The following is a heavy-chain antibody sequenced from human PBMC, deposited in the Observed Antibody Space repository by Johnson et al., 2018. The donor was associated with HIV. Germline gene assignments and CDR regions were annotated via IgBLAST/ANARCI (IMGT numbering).Heavy chain of an antibody. J-gene: IGHJ3*02. V-gene: IGHV3-33*06. CDR2: IWYDGSNK. CDR1: GFTFSSYG. D-gene: IGHD1-26*01. CDR3: ANGRVAAHDAFDI. Sequence: QVQLVESGGGVVQPGRSLRLSCAASGFTFSSYGMHWVRQAPGKGLEWVAVIWYDGSNKYYADSVKGRFTISRDNSKNTLYLQLNSLTAEDTAVYYCANGRVAAHDAFDIWGQGTMVTFSS.